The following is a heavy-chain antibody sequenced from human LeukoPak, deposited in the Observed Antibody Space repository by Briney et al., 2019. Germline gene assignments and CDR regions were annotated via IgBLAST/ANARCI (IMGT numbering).Heavy chain of an antibody. CDR2: VHSSGST. CDR3: ARDLTTVTKGLDV. V-gene: IGHV4-59*01. Sequence: SETLSLTCTVSGGSISDFHWGWIRQTPGKGLEWIGHVHSSGSTNYNPSLKSRLTMSVDTSKNQFFLKLNSVTAADTAVYYCARDLTTVTKGLDVWGQGTTIIVSS. D-gene: IGHD4-17*01. J-gene: IGHJ6*02. CDR1: GGSISDFH.